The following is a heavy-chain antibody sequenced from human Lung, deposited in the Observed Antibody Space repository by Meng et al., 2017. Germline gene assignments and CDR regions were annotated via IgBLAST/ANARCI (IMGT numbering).Heavy chain of an antibody. Sequence: QVQLGQAGAEVKKPGAAVKVSCKASGYTFTRYDINWVRQATGQGLEWMGWMNPNRGNTGYAQKFQGRVTMTMNTSISTAYMELSSLRSEDTAVYYCARAIFALANSDYWGQGTLVTVSS. J-gene: IGHJ4*02. D-gene: IGHD3-3*01. CDR3: ARAIFALANSDY. V-gene: IGHV1-8*01. CDR2: MNPNRGNT. CDR1: GYTFTRYD.